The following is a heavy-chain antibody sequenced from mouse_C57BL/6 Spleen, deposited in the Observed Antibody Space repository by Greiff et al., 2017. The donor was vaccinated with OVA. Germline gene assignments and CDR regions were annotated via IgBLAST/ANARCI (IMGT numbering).Heavy chain of an antibody. J-gene: IGHJ1*03. V-gene: IGHV5-16*01. D-gene: IGHD1-1*01. Sequence: EVKLLESEGGLVQPGSSMKLSCTASGFTFSDYYMAWVRQVPEKGLEWVANINYDGSSTYYLDSLKSRFIISRDNAKNILYLQMSSLKSEDTATYYCARDGGSSWYFDVWGTGTTVTVSS. CDR3: ARDGGSSWYFDV. CDR1: GFTFSDYY. CDR2: INYDGSST.